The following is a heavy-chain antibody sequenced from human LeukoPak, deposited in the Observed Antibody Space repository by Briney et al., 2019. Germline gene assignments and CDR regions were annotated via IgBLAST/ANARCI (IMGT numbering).Heavy chain of an antibody. V-gene: IGHV3-20*04. D-gene: IGHD3-22*01. CDR3: ERDVSYYDSSGYYYDY. Sequence: GGSLRLSCAASGFTFDDYGMSWVRQAPGKGLQWVSGINWNGGSTGYADSVKGRFTISRDNAKNSLYLQMNSLRAEDTALYYWERDVSYYDSSGYYYDYWGQGTLVTVSS. J-gene: IGHJ4*02. CDR2: INWNGGST. CDR1: GFTFDDYG.